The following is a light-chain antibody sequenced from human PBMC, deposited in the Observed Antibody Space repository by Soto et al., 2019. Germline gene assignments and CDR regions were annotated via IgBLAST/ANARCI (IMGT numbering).Light chain of an antibody. CDR2: GAS. V-gene: IGKV3-15*01. CDR3: QQYNNWPPWT. Sequence: EIVMTQSPATLSVSPGERATLSCRASQSVSSNLAWYQQKPGQAPRLLIYGASTSATGIPARFSGSGSGTEFTLTISSLQSGDFAVYYCQQYNNWPPWTFGQGTKVEIK. J-gene: IGKJ1*01. CDR1: QSVSSN.